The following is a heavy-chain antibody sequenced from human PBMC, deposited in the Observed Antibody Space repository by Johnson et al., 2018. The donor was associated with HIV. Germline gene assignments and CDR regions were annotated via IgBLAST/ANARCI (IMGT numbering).Heavy chain of an antibody. Sequence: QVQLVESGGGVLQPVPSLRLSCAASGFTFSSHGMHWVRQAPGTGLEWVAFIRYDGSNKYYADSVKGRFPISRDNSKNTLYLQMNSLRAEDTAVYYCAKDKAVVTALYDAFDIWGQGTMVTVSS. CDR2: IRYDGSNK. CDR3: AKDKAVVTALYDAFDI. V-gene: IGHV3-30*02. D-gene: IGHD2-21*02. J-gene: IGHJ3*02. CDR1: GFTFSSHG.